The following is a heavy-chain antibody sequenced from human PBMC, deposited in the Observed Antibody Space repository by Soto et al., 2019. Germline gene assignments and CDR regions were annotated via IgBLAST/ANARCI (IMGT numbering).Heavy chain of an antibody. CDR3: ATGYCSGGSCRFTFDY. CDR1: GYTFTYRY. D-gene: IGHD2-15*01. J-gene: IGHJ4*02. Sequence: ASVKVSCKASGYTFTYRYLHWVRQAPGQALEWMGWITPFNGNTNYAQKFQDRVTITRDRSMSTAYMELSSLRSEDTAMYYCATGYCSGGSCRFTFDYWGQGTLVTVSS. V-gene: IGHV1-45*02. CDR2: ITPFNGNT.